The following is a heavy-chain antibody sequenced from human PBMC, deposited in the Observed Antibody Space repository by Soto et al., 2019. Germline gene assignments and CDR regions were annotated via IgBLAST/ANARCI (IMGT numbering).Heavy chain of an antibody. Sequence: QVQLQQWGAGLLKPSETLSLTRAVYGGSFSGYYWSWIRQPPGKGLEWIGEINHSGSTNYNPSLKSRVTISVDTSKNQFSLKLSSVTAADTAVYYCARGREQLPGSTFDYWGQGTLVTVSS. D-gene: IGHD6-13*01. J-gene: IGHJ4*02. CDR2: INHSGST. V-gene: IGHV4-34*01. CDR3: ARGREQLPGSTFDY. CDR1: GGSFSGYY.